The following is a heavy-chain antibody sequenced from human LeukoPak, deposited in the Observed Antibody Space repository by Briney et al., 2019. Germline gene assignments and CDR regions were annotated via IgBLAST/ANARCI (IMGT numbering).Heavy chain of an antibody. CDR2: ISGSGGST. V-gene: IGHV3-23*01. Sequence: GGSLRLSCAASGFTFSSYAMSWVRQAPGKGLEWVSSISGSGGSTYYADSVKGRFTISRDDAKNSLYLQMNSLRAEDTAVYYCVLRGAVAAADFWGQGTLVTVSS. CDR3: VLRGAVAAADF. D-gene: IGHD6-19*01. J-gene: IGHJ4*02. CDR1: GFTFSSYA.